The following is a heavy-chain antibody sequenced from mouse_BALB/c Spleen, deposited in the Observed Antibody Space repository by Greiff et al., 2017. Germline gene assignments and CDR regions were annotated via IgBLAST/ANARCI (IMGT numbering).Heavy chain of an antibody. J-gene: IGHJ3*01. V-gene: IGHV1-80*01. CDR1: GYAFSSYW. D-gene: IGHD1-1*01. CDR2: ILPGDGDT. Sequence: VKLMESGAELVRPGSSVKISCKASGYAFSSYWMKWVKQRPGQGLEWIGQILPGDGDTNYNGKFKGKATLTADKSSSTAYMQLSSLTSEDSAVYFCARSGYYGSSHWFAYWGQGTLVTVSS. CDR3: ARSGYYGSSHWFAY.